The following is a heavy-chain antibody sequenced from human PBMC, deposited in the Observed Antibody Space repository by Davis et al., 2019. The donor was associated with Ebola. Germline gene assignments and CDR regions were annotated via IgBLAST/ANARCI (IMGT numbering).Heavy chain of an antibody. J-gene: IGHJ5*02. CDR1: GYSFTTYW. D-gene: IGHD6-19*01. V-gene: IGHV5-51*01. CDR3: ARRGGSGRYRDWFDP. Sequence: GGSLRLSCKGSGYSFTTYWIGWVRQMPGKGLEWMGIIYPGDSDTRYSPSFQGQVTISADKSISTAYLQWSSLKASDTAMYYCARRGGSGRYRDWFDPWGQGTLVTVSS. CDR2: IYPGDSDT.